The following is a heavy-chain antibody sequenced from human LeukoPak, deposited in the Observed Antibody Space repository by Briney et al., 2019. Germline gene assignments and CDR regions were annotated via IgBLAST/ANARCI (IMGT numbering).Heavy chain of an antibody. V-gene: IGHV3-23*01. Sequence: GSLTLSCTTSGFDFSIYGMNWVRQAPGKGLEWVSAISGSGGSTYYADSVKGRFTISRDNSKNTLYLQMNSLRAEDTAVYYCAQEAYYYDSSGYYYGGYYFDYWGQGALVTVSS. D-gene: IGHD3-22*01. J-gene: IGHJ4*02. CDR3: AQEAYYYDSSGYYYGGYYFDY. CDR2: ISGSGGST. CDR1: GFDFSIYG.